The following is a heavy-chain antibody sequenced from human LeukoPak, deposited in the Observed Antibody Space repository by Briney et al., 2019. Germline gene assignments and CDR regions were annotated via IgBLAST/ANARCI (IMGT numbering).Heavy chain of an antibody. D-gene: IGHD2-21*02. Sequence: GGSLRLSCAASGFTFSNYWMHWVRQTPGKGLVWVSRINSYGSSTSYADSVKGRFTISRDNAKNTLYLQMNSLRAEDTAVYYCTSILHSYCGGDCLGYWGQGTLVTVSS. J-gene: IGHJ4*02. V-gene: IGHV3-74*01. CDR2: INSYGSST. CDR3: TSILHSYCGGDCLGY. CDR1: GFTFSNYW.